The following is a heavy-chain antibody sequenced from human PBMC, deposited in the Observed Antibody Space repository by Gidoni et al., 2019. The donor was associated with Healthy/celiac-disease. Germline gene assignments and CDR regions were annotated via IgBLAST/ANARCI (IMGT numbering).Heavy chain of an antibody. V-gene: IGHV3-23*01. CDR3: AKDLAVAGTGWFDP. J-gene: IGHJ5*02. CDR1: GFTFSSYA. D-gene: IGHD6-19*01. Sequence: EVQLLESGGGLVQPGGSLRLSCAASGFTFSSYAMSWVRQAPGKGLEWVSAISGSGGSTDYADSVKGRLTSSRDNSKNTLYLQMNSLRAEDTAVYYCAKDLAVAGTGWFDPWGQGTLVTVSS. CDR2: ISGSGGST.